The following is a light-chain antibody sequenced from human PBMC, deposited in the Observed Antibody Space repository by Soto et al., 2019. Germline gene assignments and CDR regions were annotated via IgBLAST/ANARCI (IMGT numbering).Light chain of an antibody. Sequence: EIVWTQSPGTLSLSPGERATLSCRASQSVRSSFLAWYQQKPGQAPRLLIYAASSRATGIPDRFSGSGSGTDFTLTISRLEPEDFAVYYCQQYDSSPRTFGQGSKLEIK. CDR2: AAS. V-gene: IGKV3-20*01. J-gene: IGKJ2*01. CDR1: QSVRSSF. CDR3: QQYDSSPRT.